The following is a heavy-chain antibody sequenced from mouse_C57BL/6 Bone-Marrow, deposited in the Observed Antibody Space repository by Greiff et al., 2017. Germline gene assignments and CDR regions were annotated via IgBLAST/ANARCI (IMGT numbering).Heavy chain of an antibody. V-gene: IGHV5-4*03. J-gene: IGHJ3*01. D-gene: IGHD2-4*01. CDR1: GFTFSSYA. CDR2: LSDGGSYT. CDR3: ARVYDYDGAWFAY. Sequence: DVKLVESGGGLVKPGGSLKLSCAASGFTFSSYAMSWVRQTPEKRLEWVATLSDGGSYTYYPDNVKGRFTISRDNAKNNLYLQMSHLKSEDTAMANCARVYDYDGAWFAYWGQGTLVTVSA.